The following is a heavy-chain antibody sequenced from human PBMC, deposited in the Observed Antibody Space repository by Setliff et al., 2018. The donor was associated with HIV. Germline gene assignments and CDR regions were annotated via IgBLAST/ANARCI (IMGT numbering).Heavy chain of an antibody. J-gene: IGHJ4*02. D-gene: IGHD2-15*01. CDR1: GLNFTNYW. Sequence: GSLSLSCATSGLNFTNYWMHWVRQAPGTGLVWVSRINIDGSSAKYADFVKGRFTVSRDNAKGKLYLQMNTLRPDDTAVYFCATWCSGGSCFDHWGQGNMVTVSS. V-gene: IGHV3-74*01. CDR2: INIDGSSA. CDR3: ATWCSGGSCFDH.